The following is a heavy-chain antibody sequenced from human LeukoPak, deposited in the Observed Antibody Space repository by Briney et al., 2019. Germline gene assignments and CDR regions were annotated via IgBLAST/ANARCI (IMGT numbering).Heavy chain of an antibody. D-gene: IGHD6-19*01. CDR1: GYTFTSYS. J-gene: IGHJ4*02. CDR3: ARETAVAGYFDY. V-gene: IGHV1-46*01. Sequence: ASVKVSCKASGYTFTSYSMHWVRQAPGQGLEWMGIINPSGGSTSYAQKFQGRVTMTRDTSTSTVYMELSSLRSEDTAVYYCARETAVAGYFDYWGQRTLVTVSS. CDR2: INPSGGST.